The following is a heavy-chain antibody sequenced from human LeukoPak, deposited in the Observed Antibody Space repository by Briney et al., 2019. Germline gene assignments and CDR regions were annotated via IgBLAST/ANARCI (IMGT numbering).Heavy chain of an antibody. CDR3: AGRWRGTLDY. V-gene: IGHV4-4*09. CDR2: IYSTGTT. D-gene: IGHD5-24*01. CDR1: GTFVSGSY. Sequence: PSETLSLTCTVSGTFVSGSYWTWIRQPPGKGLEWIGFIYSTGTTSYNSSLQSRVTISVDTSKNQFSLKLKSVIAADTAIYYCAGRWRGTLDYWGRGTLVAVSS. J-gene: IGHJ4*02.